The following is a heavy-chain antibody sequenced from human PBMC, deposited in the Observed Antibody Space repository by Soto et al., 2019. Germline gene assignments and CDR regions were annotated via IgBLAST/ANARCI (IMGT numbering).Heavy chain of an antibody. D-gene: IGHD2-2*01. V-gene: IGHV2-5*01. Sequence: QITLKESGPTLVKPTQTLTLTCTFSGFSLSTSGVGVGWIRQPPGKALAWLALIYWNDDKRYSPSLKSRLTITKDTSKNQVVLTMTNMDPVDTAPYYCAHALTGGLIVVVPAAIPTMAYNWFDPWGQGTLVTVSS. CDR1: GFSLSTSGVG. J-gene: IGHJ5*02. CDR3: AHALTGGLIVVVPAAIPTMAYNWFDP. CDR2: IYWNDDK.